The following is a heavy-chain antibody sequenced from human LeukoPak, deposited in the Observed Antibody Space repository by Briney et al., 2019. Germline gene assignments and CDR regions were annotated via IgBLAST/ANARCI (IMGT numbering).Heavy chain of an antibody. D-gene: IGHD3-10*01. V-gene: IGHV3-73*01. CDR1: GFPFSGSA. Sequence: PGGSLRLSCVASGFPFSGSAIHWVRQASGKGMEWVGRIRSKANSYATEYAASVKGRFTISRDDSKNTAYLQMKTLKAEDTAVYYCTHYESGTSYTNDYWGQGSLVTVSS. CDR2: IRSKANSYAT. CDR3: THYESGTSYTNDY. J-gene: IGHJ4*02.